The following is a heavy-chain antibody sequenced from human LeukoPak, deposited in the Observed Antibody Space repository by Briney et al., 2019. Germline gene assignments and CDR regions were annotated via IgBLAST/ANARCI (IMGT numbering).Heavy chain of an antibody. J-gene: IGHJ4*02. CDR3: ARDLSYSSDFNY. V-gene: IGHV3-21*01. Sequence: GGSLRLSCAASGFTFSTYNMNWVRQAPGKGLEWVSFISSSSYIYYADSVKGRLTISRDNAKNSLYLQMNSLRAEGTAVYYCARDLSYSSDFNYWGQGTLVTVSS. CDR1: GFTFSTYN. D-gene: IGHD6-19*01. CDR2: ISSSSYI.